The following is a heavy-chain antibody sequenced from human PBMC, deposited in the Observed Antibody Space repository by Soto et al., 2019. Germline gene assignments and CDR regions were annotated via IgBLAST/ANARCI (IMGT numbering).Heavy chain of an antibody. D-gene: IGHD6-13*01. Sequence: TLSLTCTVSGGSIISGDYYWSWIRQPPGKGLEWIGYILYSGSTYYNPSLKSRVTISVDRSKNQFSLKLSSVTAADTAVYYCARGLTAAGTWLDPWGQGTLVTVSS. CDR1: GGSIISGDYY. J-gene: IGHJ5*02. V-gene: IGHV4-30-4*01. CDR3: ARGLTAAGTWLDP. CDR2: ILYSGST.